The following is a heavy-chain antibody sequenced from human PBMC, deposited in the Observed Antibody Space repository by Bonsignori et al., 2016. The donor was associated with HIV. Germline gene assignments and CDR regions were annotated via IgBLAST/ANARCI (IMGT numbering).Heavy chain of an antibody. Sequence: WIRQPPGKGLEWVANIKQDGSEKYYVDSVKGRFTISRDNAKNSLYLQMNSLRAEDTAVYYCATMRYYYDSSGYSFDYWGQGTLVTVSS. V-gene: IGHV3-7*03. CDR3: ATMRYYYDSSGYSFDY. D-gene: IGHD3-22*01. J-gene: IGHJ4*02. CDR2: IKQDGSEK.